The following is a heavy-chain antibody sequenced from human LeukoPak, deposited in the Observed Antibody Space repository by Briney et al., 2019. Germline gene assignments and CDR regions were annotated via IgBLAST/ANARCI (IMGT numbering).Heavy chain of an antibody. CDR1: GFDFSGFY. Sequence: GGSLRLSCAASGFDFSGFYMHWARQASGRGLEGVGLIRNKPSSYTKVYAASVKGRFTISRDDSKNTAYLQMNSLKAEHTAVYYCTRQDCSGGSCSYVDYRGQGTLVSVSS. D-gene: IGHD2-15*01. J-gene: IGHJ4*02. V-gene: IGHV3-73*01. CDR3: TRQDCSGGSCSYVDY. CDR2: IRNKPSSYTK.